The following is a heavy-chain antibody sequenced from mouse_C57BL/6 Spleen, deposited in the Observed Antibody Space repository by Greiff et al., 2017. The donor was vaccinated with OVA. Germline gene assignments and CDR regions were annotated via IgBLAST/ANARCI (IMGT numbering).Heavy chain of an antibody. V-gene: IGHV1-62-2*01. CDR3: ARHEEGGLLRESYIDY. D-gene: IGHD1-1*01. CDR1: GYTFTEYT. Sequence: VQLQQSGAELVKPGASVKLSCKASGYTFTEYTIHWVKQRPGQGLEWIGWFYPGGGSIKYNEKFKDKATLTADKSSSTAYMELSRLTSEDSAVYVGARHEEGGLLRESYIDYWGQGTTLTVSS. CDR2: FYPGGGSI. J-gene: IGHJ2*01.